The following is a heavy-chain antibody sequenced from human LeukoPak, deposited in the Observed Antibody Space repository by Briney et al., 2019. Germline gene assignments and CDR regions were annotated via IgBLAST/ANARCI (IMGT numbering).Heavy chain of an antibody. J-gene: IGHJ1*01. CDR3: ARDSGHTVTNEYFEH. Sequence: PGGSLRLSCAASGFSFIGYGMSWVRQAPGKGLEWVSSISSGSGYIYYADSVKGRLTISRDNAQNALFLQMNALRVDDSAVYYCARDSGHTVTNEYFEHWGQGTLLTVSS. V-gene: IGHV3-21*04. CDR1: GFSFIGYG. D-gene: IGHD1-14*01. CDR2: ISSGSGYI.